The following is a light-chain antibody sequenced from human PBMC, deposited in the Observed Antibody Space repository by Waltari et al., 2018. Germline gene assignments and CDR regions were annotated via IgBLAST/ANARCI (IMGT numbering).Light chain of an antibody. CDR3: CSYAGSNTLI. J-gene: IGLJ2*01. CDR2: DVS. Sequence: QSALTQPRSVSGSLGQSVTISCTGTSSDVGGYNSVSWYQQYPGKAPKLMIYDVSERPSGVPDRFSGSKAGNTASLTISGLQAEDEADYYCCSYAGSNTLIFGGGTKLTVL. CDR1: SSDVGGYNS. V-gene: IGLV2-11*01.